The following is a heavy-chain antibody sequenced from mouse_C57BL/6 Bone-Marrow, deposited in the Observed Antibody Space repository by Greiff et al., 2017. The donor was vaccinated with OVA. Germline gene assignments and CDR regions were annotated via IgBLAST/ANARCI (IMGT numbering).Heavy chain of an antibody. Sequence: QVQLKESGPGLVAPSQSLSITCTVSGFSLTSYAISWVRQPPGKGLEWLGVIWTGGGTNYNSALKSRLSISKDNSKSQVFLKMNSLQTDDTARYYCARESTTVVASYWYFDVWGTGTTVTVSS. CDR1: GFSLTSYA. V-gene: IGHV2-9-1*01. J-gene: IGHJ1*03. CDR2: IWTGGGT. D-gene: IGHD1-1*01. CDR3: ARESTTVVASYWYFDV.